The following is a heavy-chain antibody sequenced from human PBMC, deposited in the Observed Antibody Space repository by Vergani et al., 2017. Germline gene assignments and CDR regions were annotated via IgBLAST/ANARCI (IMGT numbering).Heavy chain of an antibody. CDR3: AKANPRNSGYEYLYYYHAMDV. J-gene: IGHJ6*02. CDR2: IRGSGGST. D-gene: IGHD5-12*01. Sequence: EVQLLESGGDLVQPGGSLRLSCAASGFTFNHYAMNWVRQAPGKGLEWVSGIRGSGGSTYYAGSVKGRFTISRDSSKNTLYLQMNSLSAGDTAVYYCAKANPRNSGYEYLYYYHAMDVWGRGTTVIVSS. CDR1: GFTFNHYA. V-gene: IGHV3-23*01.